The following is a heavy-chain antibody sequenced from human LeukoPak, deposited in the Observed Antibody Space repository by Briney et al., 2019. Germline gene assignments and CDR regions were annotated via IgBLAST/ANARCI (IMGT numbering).Heavy chain of an antibody. V-gene: IGHV4-34*01. D-gene: IGHD6-19*01. CDR3: ARGRMDSSGWYPDY. CDR2: INHSGST. CDR1: GGSFSGYY. J-gene: IGHJ4*02. Sequence: SETLSLTCAVYGGSFSGYYWSWIRQPPGKGLEWIGEINHSGSTNYNPSLKSRVTISVDTSKNQFSLKLSSVTAADTAVYYCARGRMDSSGWYPDYWGQGTLVTVSS.